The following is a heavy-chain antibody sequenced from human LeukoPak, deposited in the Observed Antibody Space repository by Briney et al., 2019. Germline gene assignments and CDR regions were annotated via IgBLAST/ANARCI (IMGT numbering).Heavy chain of an antibody. Sequence: GGSLRLSCAASGFTFSSYGMHWVRQAPGKGLEWVAFTRYDGSNKYYADSVKGRFTISRDNSKNTLYLQMNSLRAEDTAVYYCAKALYNWNYYYMDVWGKGTTVTVSS. CDR1: GFTFSSYG. J-gene: IGHJ6*03. CDR2: TRYDGSNK. D-gene: IGHD1-20*01. CDR3: AKALYNWNYYYMDV. V-gene: IGHV3-30*02.